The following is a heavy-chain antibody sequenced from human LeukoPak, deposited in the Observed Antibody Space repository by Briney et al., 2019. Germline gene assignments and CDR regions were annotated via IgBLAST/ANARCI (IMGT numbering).Heavy chain of an antibody. CDR2: IYHSGST. CDR1: GGSISSGGYY. CDR3: ARDLEVGSDDLYWYFDL. D-gene: IGHD1-26*01. Sequence: SETLSLTCTVSGGSISSGGYYWSWIRQPPGKGLEWIGYIYHSGSTYYNPSLKSRVTISVDRSKNQFSLKLSSVTAADTAEYYCARDLEVGSDDLYWYFDLWGRGTLVTVSS. J-gene: IGHJ2*01. V-gene: IGHV4-30-2*01.